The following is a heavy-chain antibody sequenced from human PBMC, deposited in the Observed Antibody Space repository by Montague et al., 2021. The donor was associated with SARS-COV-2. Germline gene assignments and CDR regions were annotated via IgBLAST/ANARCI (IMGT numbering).Heavy chain of an antibody. V-gene: IGHV3-33*01. CDR2: IWYDGSNK. D-gene: IGHD3-10*01. CDR1: GFTFSSYG. Sequence: SLRLSCAASGFTFSSYGMHWVRQAPGKGLGWVAVIWYDGSNKYYADSVKGRFTISRDNSKNTLYLQMNSLRAEDTAVYYCARLYYYGSGRRMGYYYYGMDVWGQGTTVTVSS. J-gene: IGHJ6*02. CDR3: ARLYYYGSGRRMGYYYYGMDV.